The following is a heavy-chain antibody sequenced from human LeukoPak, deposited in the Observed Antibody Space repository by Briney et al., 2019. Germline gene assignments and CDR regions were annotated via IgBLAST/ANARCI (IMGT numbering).Heavy chain of an antibody. CDR1: GFNFSSYA. V-gene: IGHV3-23*01. D-gene: IGHD6-19*01. J-gene: IGHJ4*02. CDR3: ARDWGSGWYFDY. CDR2: ISSRGGST. Sequence: GGSLRLSCAASGFNFSSYAMSWVRQAPGKGLEWVSVISSRGGSTYYADSVKGRFTISRDNSKSTLYPQMNSLRVEDTAVYYCARDWGSGWYFDYWGQGTLVTVSS.